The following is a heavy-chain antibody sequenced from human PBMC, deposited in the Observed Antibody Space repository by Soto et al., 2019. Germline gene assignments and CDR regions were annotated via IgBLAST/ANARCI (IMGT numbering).Heavy chain of an antibody. CDR2: VYYGGST. CDR3: ARIQVDTYLIYWFDP. D-gene: IGHD5-18*01. J-gene: IGHJ5*02. V-gene: IGHV4-61*08. CDR1: GGSVSSGDYY. Sequence: QVQLQESGPGLVRPSETLSLTCTVSGGSVSSGDYYWTWIRQPPGKGLEWIGYVYYGGSTNYNTSLKSRGKIAVAPAKAQFSLRLSSVTAADTAVYYCARIQVDTYLIYWFDPWGQGILVTVSS.